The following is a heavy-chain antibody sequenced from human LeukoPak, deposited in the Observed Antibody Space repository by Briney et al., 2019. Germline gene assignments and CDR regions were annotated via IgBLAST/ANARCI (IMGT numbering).Heavy chain of an antibody. J-gene: IGHJ4*02. CDR3: ARGRGSYYFDY. CDR2: IWYDGSNK. CDR1: GFTFSSYG. Sequence: GGSLRLSCAASGFTFSSYGMHWVRQAPGKGLEWVAVIWYDGSNKYYADSVKGRFTISRDNSKNTLYLQMNSLRAEDTAVYYCARGRGSYYFDYWGQGTLVTVSS. D-gene: IGHD1-26*01. V-gene: IGHV3-33*01.